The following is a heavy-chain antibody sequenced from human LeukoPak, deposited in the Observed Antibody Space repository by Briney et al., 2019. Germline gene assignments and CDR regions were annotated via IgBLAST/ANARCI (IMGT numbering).Heavy chain of an antibody. D-gene: IGHD6-13*01. CDR1: GDSIRSSSYY. CDR2: IYYSGST. J-gene: IGHJ4*02. V-gene: IGHV4-39*07. Sequence: SETLSLTCSVSGDSIRSSSYYWGWIRQPPGNGLEWIGSIYYSGSTYYNPSLKSRVTISVDTSKNQFSLKLSSVTAADTAVYYCARDGIAAAGTGKVDYWGQGTLVTVSS. CDR3: ARDGIAAAGTGKVDY.